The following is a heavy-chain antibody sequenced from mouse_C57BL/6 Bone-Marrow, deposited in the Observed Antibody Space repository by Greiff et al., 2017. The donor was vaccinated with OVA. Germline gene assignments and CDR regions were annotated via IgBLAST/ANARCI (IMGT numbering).Heavy chain of an antibody. V-gene: IGHV3-6*01. CDR2: ISYDGSN. CDR1: GYSITSGYY. D-gene: IGHD3-3*01. Sequence: EVKLQESGPGLVKPSQSLSLTCSVTGYSITSGYYWNWIRQFPGNKLEWMGYISYDGSNNYNPSLKNRISITRDTSKNQFFLKLNSVTTEDTATYYCAREGTAHYAMDYWGQGTSVTVSS. CDR3: AREGTAHYAMDY. J-gene: IGHJ4*01.